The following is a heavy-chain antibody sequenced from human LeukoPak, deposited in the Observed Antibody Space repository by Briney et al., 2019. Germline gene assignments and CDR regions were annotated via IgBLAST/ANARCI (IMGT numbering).Heavy chain of an antibody. CDR1: GGSISSSSYH. J-gene: IGHJ4*02. V-gene: IGHV4-39*01. Sequence: SETLSLTCTVSGGSISSSSYHWGWIRQPPGKGLEWIGSIYYSGSTYYNPSLKSRVTISVDTSKNQSSLKLSSVTAADTAVYYCASPLEYSSSSVGYWGQGTLVTVSS. D-gene: IGHD6-6*01. CDR3: ASPLEYSSSSVGY. CDR2: IYYSGST.